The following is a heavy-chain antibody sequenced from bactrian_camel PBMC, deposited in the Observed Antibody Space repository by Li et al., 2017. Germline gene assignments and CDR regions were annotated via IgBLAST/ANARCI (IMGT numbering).Heavy chain of an antibody. J-gene: IGHJ4*01. D-gene: IGHD6*01. CDR3: AAGPWYTDEYRY. CDR2: ITFDSST. Sequence: DVQLVESGGGSVQSGGSLRLSCAASGFTFSSYAMNWVRQAPGKGLEWVAFITFDSSTYYADSVKGRCTIARDNTKNTVYLQMISLESEDTALYYCAAGPWYTDEYRYWGQGTQVTVS. V-gene: IGHV3S10*01. CDR1: GFTFSSYA.